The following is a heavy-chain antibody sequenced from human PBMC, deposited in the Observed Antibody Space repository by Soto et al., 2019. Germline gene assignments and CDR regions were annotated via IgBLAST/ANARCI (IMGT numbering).Heavy chain of an antibody. CDR3: ARIEYYDILTGFPPFDY. V-gene: IGHV1-18*04. CDR2: ISAYNGNT. D-gene: IGHD3-9*01. J-gene: IGHJ4*02. Sequence: ASVKVSCKASGGTFRSYAISWVRQAPGQGLEWMGWISAYNGNTNYAQKLQGRVTMTTDTSTSTAYMELRSLRSDDTAVYYCARIEYYDILTGFPPFDYWGQGTLVTVSS. CDR1: GGTFRSYA.